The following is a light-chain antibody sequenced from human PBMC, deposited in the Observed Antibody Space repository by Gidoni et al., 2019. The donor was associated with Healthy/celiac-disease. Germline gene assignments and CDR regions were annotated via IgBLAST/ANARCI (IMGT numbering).Light chain of an antibody. CDR3: QQSYSTLTWT. J-gene: IGKJ1*01. Sequence: DIQMTQSPSSLSSSLGDRVTITCRASQSISSYLNWYQQKPGKAPKLLIYAASSLQSAVPSRFSGSGSGTDFTLTISSLQPEDFATYYCQQSYSTLTWTFGQGTKVEIK. V-gene: IGKV1-39*01. CDR2: AAS. CDR1: QSISSY.